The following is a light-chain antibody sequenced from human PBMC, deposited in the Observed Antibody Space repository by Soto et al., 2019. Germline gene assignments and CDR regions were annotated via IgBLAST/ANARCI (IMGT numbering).Light chain of an antibody. CDR3: QQYGRSPYT. CDR1: QRVSSSY. V-gene: IGKV3-20*01. CDR2: GAS. Sequence: EIVLTQSPGTLSLSPGERATLSCRASQRVSSSYVAWYHQKPGQAPRLLIYGASSRATGIPDRFSGSGSGTDFTLTISRLEPEDFAVYYCQQYGRSPYTFGQGTNLELK. J-gene: IGKJ2*01.